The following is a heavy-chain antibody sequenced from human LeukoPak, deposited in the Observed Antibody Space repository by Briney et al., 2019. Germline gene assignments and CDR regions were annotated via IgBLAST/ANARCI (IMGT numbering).Heavy chain of an antibody. CDR3: ARHSQGTYFWSAMGFDY. D-gene: IGHD3-3*01. J-gene: IGHJ4*02. CDR1: GGSISSGDYY. V-gene: IGHV4-30-4*01. Sequence: PSQTLSLTCTVSGGSISSGDYYWSWIRQPPGKGLEWIGEINHSGSTNYNPSLKSRVTISVDTSKNQFSLKLSSVTAADTAVYYCARHSQGTYFWSAMGFDYWGQGTLVTVSS. CDR2: INHSGST.